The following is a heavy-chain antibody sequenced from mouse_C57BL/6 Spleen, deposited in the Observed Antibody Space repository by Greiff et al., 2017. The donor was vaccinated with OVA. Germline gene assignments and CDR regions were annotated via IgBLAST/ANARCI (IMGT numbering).Heavy chain of an antibody. J-gene: IGHJ2*01. V-gene: IGHV1-69*01. D-gene: IGHD1-1*01. Sequence: VQLKQPGAELVMPGASVKLSCKASGYTFTSYWMHWVKQRPGQGLEWIGEIDPSDSYTNYNQKFKGKSTLTVDKSSSTAYMQLSSLTSEDSAVYYCARGYYGSSYPFFDYWGQGTTLTVSS. CDR1: GYTFTSYW. CDR2: IDPSDSYT. CDR3: ARGYYGSSYPFFDY.